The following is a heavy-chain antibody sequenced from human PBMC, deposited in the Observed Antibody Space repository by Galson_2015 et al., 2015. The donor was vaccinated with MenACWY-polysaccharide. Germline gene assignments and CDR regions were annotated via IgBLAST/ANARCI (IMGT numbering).Heavy chain of an antibody. Sequence: SLRLSCAVSGFTFSSYVMSWVRQAPGRGLEWASSITDSGSSTYYVDSVQGRFTISRDNSKNTLFLQMNSLRDDDTAVYYCAKGGREVDNWLDPWGQGALDTVSS. CDR3: AKGGREVDNWLDP. D-gene: IGHD1-26*01. V-gene: IGHV3-23*01. J-gene: IGHJ5*02. CDR1: GFTFSSYV. CDR2: ITDSGSST.